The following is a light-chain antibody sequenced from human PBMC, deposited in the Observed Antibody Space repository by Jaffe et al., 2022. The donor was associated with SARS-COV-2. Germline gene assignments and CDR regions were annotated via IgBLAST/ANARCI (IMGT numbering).Light chain of an antibody. V-gene: IGLV2-8*01. CDR2: EVT. J-gene: IGLJ1*01. CDR1: SSDVGGYNY. CDR3: SSYAGSSSFYV. Sequence: QSALTQPPSASGSPGQSVTISCSGTSSDVGGYNYVSWYQHHPGKAPKLIIYEVTKRPSGVPDRFSGSRSGNTASLTVSGLQAEDEADYYCSSYAGSSSFYVFGTGTKVTVL.